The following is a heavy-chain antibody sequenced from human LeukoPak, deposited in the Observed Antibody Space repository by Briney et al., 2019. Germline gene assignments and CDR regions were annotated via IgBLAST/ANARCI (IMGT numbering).Heavy chain of an antibody. Sequence: AGGSLRLSCAASGFAFSSYAMSWVRQAPGKGLEWVSAISGSGGSTYYADSVKGRFTISRDNSKNTLYLQMNSLRAEDTAVYYCAKVGIAVNWFDPWGQGTLVTVSS. J-gene: IGHJ5*02. CDR2: ISGSGGST. CDR3: AKVGIAVNWFDP. CDR1: GFAFSSYA. V-gene: IGHV3-23*01.